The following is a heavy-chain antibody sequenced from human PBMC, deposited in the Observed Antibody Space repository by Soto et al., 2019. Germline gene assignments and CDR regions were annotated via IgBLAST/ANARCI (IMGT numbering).Heavy chain of an antibody. CDR3: ARDSGYCSDGGCPSTRGKAGVDF. J-gene: IGHJ4*02. D-gene: IGHD2-15*01. Sequence: QVQLLVSGGGVVKPGGSLRLSCAGSGFTFSDYYMSWIRQAPGKGLEWVSYVSSSGYTINYADSVKGRFTISRDNAKNSLYLQMTRLRADDTVVYFCARDSGYCSDGGCPSTRGKAGVDFWGQGTLVTVSS. CDR2: VSSSGYTI. V-gene: IGHV3-11*01. CDR1: GFTFSDYY.